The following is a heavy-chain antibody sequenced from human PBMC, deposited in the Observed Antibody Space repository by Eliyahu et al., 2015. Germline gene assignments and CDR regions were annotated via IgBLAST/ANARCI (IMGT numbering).Heavy chain of an antibody. J-gene: IGHJ6*02. CDR2: MNPNSGNT. CDR3: ARVRPFYYGSARPFYYYYGMDV. D-gene: IGHD3-10*01. V-gene: IGHV1-8*01. CDR1: GYTFPSYD. Sequence: QVQLVQSGAEVKKPGASVKVSCKASGYTFPSYDINWVRQATGQGLEWMGWMNPNSGNTGYAQKFQGRVTMTRNTSISTAYMELSSLRSEDTAVYYCARVRPFYYGSARPFYYYYGMDVWGQGTTVTVSS.